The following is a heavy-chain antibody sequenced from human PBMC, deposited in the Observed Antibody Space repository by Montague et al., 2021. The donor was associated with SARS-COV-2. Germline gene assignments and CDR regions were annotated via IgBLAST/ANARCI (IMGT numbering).Heavy chain of an antibody. V-gene: IGHV3-7*03. Sequence: SLRLSCAASGFALNSYWMTWVRQAPGKGLEWVANINRDVSVKHFVSSVEGRFTISRDNAKNSLYLLMNSLRLEDTAVYYCARDTTYNTGIYYDAFDVWGQGTMVTVSS. CDR1: GFALNSYW. J-gene: IGHJ3*01. D-gene: IGHD1-26*01. CDR2: INRDVSVK. CDR3: ARDTTYNTGIYYDAFDV.